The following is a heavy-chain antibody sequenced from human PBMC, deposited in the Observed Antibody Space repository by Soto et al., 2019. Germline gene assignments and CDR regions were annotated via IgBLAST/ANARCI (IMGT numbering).Heavy chain of an antibody. D-gene: IGHD6-13*01. J-gene: IGHJ4*02. CDR3: ARDRRQQLERGIFDY. CDR2: IIPIFGTA. CDR1: GGTFSSYA. Sequence: SVKVSCKASGGTFSSYAISWVRQAPGQGLEWMGGIIPIFGTANYAQKFQGRVTITADESMSTAYMELSSLRSEDTAVYYCARDRRQQLERGIFDYWGQGTLVTVSS. V-gene: IGHV1-69*13.